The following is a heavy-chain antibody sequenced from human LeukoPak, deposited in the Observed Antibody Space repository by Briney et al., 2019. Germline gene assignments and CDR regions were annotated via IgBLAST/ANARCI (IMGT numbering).Heavy chain of an antibody. D-gene: IGHD3/OR15-3a*01. CDR1: GITLSNYG. Sequence: PGGSLRLSCAVSGITLSNYGMSWVRQAPGKGLEWVAGISDSGGSTNYADSVKGRFTISRDNPKNTLYLQMNSLRAEDTAVYLCAKRGCVIRVILVGFHKEAYYFASGGQGALVTVSS. CDR3: AKRGCVIRVILVGFHKEAYYFAS. V-gene: IGHV3-23*01. J-gene: IGHJ4*02. CDR2: ISDSGGST.